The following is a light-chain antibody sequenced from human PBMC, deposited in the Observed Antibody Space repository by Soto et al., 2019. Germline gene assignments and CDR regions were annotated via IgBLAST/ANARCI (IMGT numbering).Light chain of an antibody. J-gene: IGKJ4*01. CDR2: KAS. CDR3: QQYNSYSPRT. V-gene: IGKV1-5*03. Sequence: DIQMTQSPSTLSASVGDRVTITCRASQSISSWLAWYQQKPGKAPKLLIYKASSLDSGVPSRFSGSGSGTEFTLSISSLQHDDFATYYCQQYNSYSPRTFGGGTKVEIK. CDR1: QSISSW.